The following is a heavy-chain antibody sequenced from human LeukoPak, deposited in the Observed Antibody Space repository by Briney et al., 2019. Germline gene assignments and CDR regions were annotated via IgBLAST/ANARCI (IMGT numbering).Heavy chain of an antibody. V-gene: IGHV3-23*01. CDR3: VKDYQVGNSPAFGDY. Sequence: GGSLRLSCAAPGFTFSSHAMSWVRRAPGKGLEWVSGLIENGATTYYADSVKGRFTISRDNSRNTMYLQMNSLRVEDTAVYYCVKDYQVGNSPAFGDYWGQGTLVTISS. CDR2: LIENGATT. J-gene: IGHJ4*02. D-gene: IGHD1-26*01. CDR1: GFTFSSHA.